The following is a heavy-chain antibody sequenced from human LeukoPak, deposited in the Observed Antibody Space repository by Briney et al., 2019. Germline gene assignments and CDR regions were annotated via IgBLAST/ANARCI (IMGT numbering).Heavy chain of an antibody. D-gene: IGHD4-23*01. J-gene: IGHJ4*02. V-gene: IGHV3-48*02. Sequence: GGSLRLSCAASGFTFSSYAMSWVRQAPGKGLEWVSYISSGSSAIYYADSVKGRFTISRDNAKNTLYLQMSSLRDEDTAVYYCARAFGDGNTYWGQGTLVTVSS. CDR3: ARAFGDGNTY. CDR1: GFTFSSYA. CDR2: ISSGSSAI.